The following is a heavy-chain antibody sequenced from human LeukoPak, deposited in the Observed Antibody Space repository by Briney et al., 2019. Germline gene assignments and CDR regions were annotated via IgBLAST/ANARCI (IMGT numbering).Heavy chain of an antibody. CDR1: GYTFTGYY. V-gene: IGHV1-2*06. J-gene: IGHJ4*02. Sequence: ASVKVSCKASGYTFTGYYMHWVRQAPGQGLEWMGRFNPNSGGTNYAQKFQGRVTMTRDTSISTAYMELSRLRSDDTAVYYCARVVRDGYKTYYFDYWGQGTLVTVSS. CDR2: FNPNSGGT. D-gene: IGHD5-24*01. CDR3: ARVVRDGYKTYYFDY.